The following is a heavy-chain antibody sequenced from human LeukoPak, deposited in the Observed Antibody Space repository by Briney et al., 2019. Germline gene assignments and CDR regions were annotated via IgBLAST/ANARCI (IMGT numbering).Heavy chain of an antibody. CDR3: ASSFYGSGSYFPNYFDY. J-gene: IGHJ4*02. Sequence: SQTLSLTCTVSGGSISSGSYYWSWIRQPAGKGLEWIGRIYTSGSTNYNPSLKSRVTISVDTSKNQFSLKLSSVTAVDTAVYYCASSFYGSGSYFPNYFDYWGQGTLVTVSS. CDR1: GGSISSGSYY. CDR2: IYTSGST. D-gene: IGHD3-10*01. V-gene: IGHV4-61*02.